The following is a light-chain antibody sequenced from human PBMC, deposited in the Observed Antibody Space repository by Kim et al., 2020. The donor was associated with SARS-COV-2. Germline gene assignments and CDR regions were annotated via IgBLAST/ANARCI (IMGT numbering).Light chain of an antibody. CDR3: QAWDSSTFYV. CDR2: QDS. J-gene: IGLJ3*02. V-gene: IGLV3-1*01. CDR1: KLGDKY. Sequence: SYELTQPPSVSVSPGQTASITFSGDKLGDKYACWYQQKPGQSPVLVIYQDSKRPSGIPERFSGSNSGNTATLTISGTQAMDEADYYCQAWDSSTFYVFGGGTQLTVL.